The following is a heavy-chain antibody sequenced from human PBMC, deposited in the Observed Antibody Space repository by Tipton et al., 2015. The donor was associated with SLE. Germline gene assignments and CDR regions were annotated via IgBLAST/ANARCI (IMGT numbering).Heavy chain of an antibody. CDR3: AKGEQWPNWFDP. J-gene: IGHJ5*02. CDR1: GFSLGLYD. Sequence: SLRLSCAVSGFSLGLYDMHWVRQAPGKGLEWVAFIRNDGSHIYHGDSVEGRFTISRDNSENSLYLQMNSLRPEDTAMYYCAKGEQWPNWFDPWGQGTLVTVSS. D-gene: IGHD6-19*01. CDR2: IRNDGSHI. V-gene: IGHV3-30*02.